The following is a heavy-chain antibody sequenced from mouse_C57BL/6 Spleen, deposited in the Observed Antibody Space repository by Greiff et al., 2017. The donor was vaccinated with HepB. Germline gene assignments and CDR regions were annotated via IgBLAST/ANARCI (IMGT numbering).Heavy chain of an antibody. V-gene: IGHV1-53*01. D-gene: IGHD1-1*01. CDR2: INPSNGGT. J-gene: IGHJ2*01. CDR3: ARSGLRLYYFDY. Sequence: VQLQQSGTELVKPGASVKLSCKASGYTFTSYWMHWVKQRPGQGLEWIGNINPSNGGTNYNEKFKSKATLTVDKSSSTAYMQLSSLTSEDSAVYYCARSGLRLYYFDYWGQGTTLTVSS. CDR1: GYTFTSYW.